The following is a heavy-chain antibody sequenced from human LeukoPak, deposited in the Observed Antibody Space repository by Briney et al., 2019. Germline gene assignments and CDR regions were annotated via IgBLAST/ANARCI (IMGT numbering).Heavy chain of an antibody. CDR2: LYTGGGA. D-gene: IGHD6-19*01. V-gene: IGHV3-53*01. Sequence: PGGSLRLSCAASGFTVSSNSMAGVRQTPGRGLEWVSILYTGGGANYADSVTGRFTISRDNSRNTLFLQMDSLRAEDTAVYYCARRDTTGWFHHFDYWGQGTLVTVSS. J-gene: IGHJ4*02. CDR1: GFTVSSNS. CDR3: ARRDTTGWFHHFDY.